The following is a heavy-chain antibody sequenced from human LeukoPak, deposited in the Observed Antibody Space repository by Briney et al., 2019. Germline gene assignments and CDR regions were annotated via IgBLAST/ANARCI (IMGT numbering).Heavy chain of an antibody. D-gene: IGHD3-10*01. J-gene: IGHJ4*02. CDR1: GFTFDDYG. V-gene: IGHV3-20*04. Sequence: GGSLRLSCAASGFTFDDYGMSWGRQAPGKGLEWVSGINWNGGSTGYADSVKGRFTISRDNAKNSLYLQMNSLRAEDTAVYYCAGRGSGSYFDYWGQGTLVTVSS. CDR2: INWNGGST. CDR3: AGRGSGSYFDY.